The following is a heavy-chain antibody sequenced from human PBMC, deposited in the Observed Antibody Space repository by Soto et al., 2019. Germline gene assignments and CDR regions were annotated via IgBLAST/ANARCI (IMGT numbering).Heavy chain of an antibody. Sequence: GWSLRLSCLASGFSFNSFNMNWIRRAPGRGLEWVASISVSGDNIYYGDSMQGRFTISRDNSKRSVFLDLNSLRVEDTAVYYCARDLGLLKSMFDYWGQGNLVTFPS. J-gene: IGHJ4*02. D-gene: IGHD2-8*01. CDR2: ISVSGDNI. CDR1: GFSFNSFN. CDR3: ARDLGLLKSMFDY. V-gene: IGHV3-21*01.